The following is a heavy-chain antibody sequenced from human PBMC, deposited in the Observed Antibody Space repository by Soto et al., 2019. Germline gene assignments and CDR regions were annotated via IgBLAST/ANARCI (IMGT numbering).Heavy chain of an antibody. J-gene: IGHJ4*02. CDR1: GFTFAGSA. V-gene: IGHV3-23*01. CDR2: ISGTGGTA. Sequence: DVQLLESGGGLVQPGGSLRLSCAASGFTFAGSAMSWVRQAPGKGLEWVSLISGTGGTAYYAGSVKGRFTISRDNSKNTLYLQMNSLRVGDTAVYYCAKYRIEGYYFDFWGQGTLVTVPS. CDR3: AKYRIEGYYFDF.